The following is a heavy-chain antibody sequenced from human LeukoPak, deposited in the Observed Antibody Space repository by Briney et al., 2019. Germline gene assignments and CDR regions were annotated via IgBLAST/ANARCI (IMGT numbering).Heavy chain of an antibody. CDR1: GFTFSSYE. V-gene: IGHV3-48*03. Sequence: QPGGSLRLSCAASGFTFSSYEMNWVRQAPGKGLEWVSYISSSGSTIYYADSEEGRFTISRDNAKNSLYLQMNSLRAEDTAVYYCAVYPAAPHYFDYWGQGTLVTVS. CDR2: ISSSGSTI. D-gene: IGHD2-2*01. J-gene: IGHJ4*02. CDR3: AVYPAAPHYFDY.